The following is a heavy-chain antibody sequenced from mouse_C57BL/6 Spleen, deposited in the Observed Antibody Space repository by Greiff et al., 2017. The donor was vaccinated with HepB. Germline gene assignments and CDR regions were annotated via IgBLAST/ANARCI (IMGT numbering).Heavy chain of an antibody. CDR2: FYPGSGSI. CDR3: ARHEGDDYSSYWYFDV. CDR1: GYTFTEYT. J-gene: IGHJ1*03. D-gene: IGHD2-4*01. V-gene: IGHV1-62-2*01. Sequence: QVHVKQSGAELVKPGASVKLSCKASGYTFTEYTIHWVKQRSGQGLEWIGWFYPGSGSIKYNEKFKDKATLTADKSSSTVYMELSRLTSEDSAVYFCARHEGDDYSSYWYFDVWGTGTTVTVSS.